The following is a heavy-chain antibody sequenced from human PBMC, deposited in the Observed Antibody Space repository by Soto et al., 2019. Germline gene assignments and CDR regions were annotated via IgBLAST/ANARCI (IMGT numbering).Heavy chain of an antibody. J-gene: IGHJ5*02. Sequence: QVQLVQSGAEVKKPGSSVKVSCTASGGTFSSYAITWVRQAPGQGLEWMGGIIPIFATANYAQKFQGRVTITADESTSTAYMELSSLRSEDTAVYYCARDRVHPYDKYNWFDPWGEGTLVTVSS. CDR3: ARDRVHPYDKYNWFDP. CDR1: GGTFSSYA. D-gene: IGHD3-22*01. V-gene: IGHV1-69*01. CDR2: IIPIFATA.